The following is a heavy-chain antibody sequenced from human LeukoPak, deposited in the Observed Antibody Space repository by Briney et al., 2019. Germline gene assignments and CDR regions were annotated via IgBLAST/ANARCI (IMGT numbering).Heavy chain of an antibody. Sequence: ASVKVSCKTSGFTFKDYYIHWVRQAPGQGLEWMGWLSPYSGGTNYAQKFQGRVTLTRDTSITTAYMDLSSLTSDDTALYYCARALTRYSTAWYGYWGQGTLVTVSS. CDR1: GFTFKDYY. D-gene: IGHD6-19*01. V-gene: IGHV1-2*02. CDR3: ARALTRYSTAWYGY. CDR2: LSPYSGGT. J-gene: IGHJ4*02.